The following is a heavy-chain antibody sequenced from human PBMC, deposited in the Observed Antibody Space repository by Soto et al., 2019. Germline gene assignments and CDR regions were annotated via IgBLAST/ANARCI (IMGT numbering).Heavy chain of an antibody. CDR1: GFIFSSYS. J-gene: IGHJ5*02. Sequence: PGGSLRLSCAASGFIFSSYSMNWVRQAPGKGLEWVSYISSSSTIYYADPVKGRFTISRDNAKNSLYLQMNSLRAEDTAVYYCARESSGYLNWFDPWGQGTLVTVSS. CDR3: ARESSGYLNWFDP. D-gene: IGHD3-22*01. CDR2: ISSSSTI. V-gene: IGHV3-48*01.